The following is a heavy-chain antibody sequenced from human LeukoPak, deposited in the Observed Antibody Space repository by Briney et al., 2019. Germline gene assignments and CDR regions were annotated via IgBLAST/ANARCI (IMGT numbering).Heavy chain of an antibody. J-gene: IGHJ4*02. D-gene: IGHD3-9*01. V-gene: IGHV4-38-2*01. CDR2: IYQCGSS. CDR3: GSQYYDILTGYYTGKYYFDY. Sequence: SETLSLTCAFSGYPLRICYYWGWTRQPPGDGVEWMGSIYQCGSSYYKPSLKSRVTMSGDQYKNQFSLKLSSVTAADTAVYYCGSQYYDILTGYYTGKYYFDYWGQGTLVSLSS. CDR1: GYPLRICYY.